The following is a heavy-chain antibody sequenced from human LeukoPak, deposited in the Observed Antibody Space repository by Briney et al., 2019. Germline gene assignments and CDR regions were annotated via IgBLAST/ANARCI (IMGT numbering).Heavy chain of an antibody. CDR2: ISTSSNYI. Sequence: GGSLRLSCAASGFTFSSYNMNWVRQAPGKGLEWVSSISTSSNYIYYANSVKGRCTISRDNAKNSLYLQMNSLRAEDTAVYYCARRAGAYSHPYDYWGQGTLVTVSS. V-gene: IGHV3-21*04. J-gene: IGHJ4*02. CDR3: ARRAGAYSHPYDY. D-gene: IGHD4/OR15-4a*01. CDR1: GFTFSSYN.